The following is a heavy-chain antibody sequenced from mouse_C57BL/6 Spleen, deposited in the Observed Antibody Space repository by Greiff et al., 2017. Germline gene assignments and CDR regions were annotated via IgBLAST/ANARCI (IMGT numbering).Heavy chain of an antibody. V-gene: IGHV1-4*01. D-gene: IGHD1-1*01. Sequence: QVQLQQSGAELARPGASVKMSCKASGYTFTSYTMHWVKQRPGQGLEWIGYINPSSGYTKYNQKFKDKATLTADKSSSTAYMQLSSLTSEDSAVDYCASTGVPNWFAYWGQGTLVTVSA. J-gene: IGHJ3*01. CDR3: ASTGVPNWFAY. CDR1: GYTFTSYT. CDR2: INPSSGYT.